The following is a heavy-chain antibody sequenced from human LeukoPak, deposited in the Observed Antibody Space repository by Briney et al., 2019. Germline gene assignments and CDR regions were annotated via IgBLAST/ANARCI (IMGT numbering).Heavy chain of an antibody. V-gene: IGHV4-34*01. Sequence: TSETLSLTCAVYGGSFSGYYWSWIRQPPGKGLEWIGEINHSGSTNYNPSLKSRVTISVDTSKNQFSLKLSSVTAADTAVYYCARQSLEMATITDYYYGMDVWGQGTTVTVSS. CDR1: GGSFSGYY. D-gene: IGHD5-24*01. CDR2: INHSGST. CDR3: ARQSLEMATITDYYYGMDV. J-gene: IGHJ6*02.